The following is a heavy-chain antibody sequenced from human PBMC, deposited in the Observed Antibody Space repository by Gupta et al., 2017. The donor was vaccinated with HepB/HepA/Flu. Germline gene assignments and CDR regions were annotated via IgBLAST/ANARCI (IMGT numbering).Heavy chain of an antibody. CDR3: AKETSIFMSSSLDS. V-gene: IGHV3-30*18. CDR1: GFTFKYFG. Sequence: QVQVVESGGDVVQPGTSLRLSCATSGFTFKYFGMQWVRQAPGKGLEWVTVIAHDGSVTHYADSVKGRFTISRDNSKGTLDLQMNSLRVEDTATYYCAKETSIFMSSSLDSWGQGTLVIVSS. CDR2: IAHDGSVT. D-gene: IGHD3-16*01. J-gene: IGHJ5*01.